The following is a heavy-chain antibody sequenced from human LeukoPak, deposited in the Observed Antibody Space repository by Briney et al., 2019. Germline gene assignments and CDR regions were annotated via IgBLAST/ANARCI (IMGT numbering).Heavy chain of an antibody. V-gene: IGHV3-23*01. Sequence: GGSLRLSCAASGFTFSSYAMSWVRQAPGKGLEWVSGISGSGGSTYYADSVKGRFTISRDNSKNTLYLQMNSLRVEDTAVYYCAKVSSGWYYFDYWGQGTLSPSPQ. CDR1: GFTFSSYA. D-gene: IGHD6-19*01. CDR2: ISGSGGST. CDR3: AKVSSGWYYFDY. J-gene: IGHJ4*02.